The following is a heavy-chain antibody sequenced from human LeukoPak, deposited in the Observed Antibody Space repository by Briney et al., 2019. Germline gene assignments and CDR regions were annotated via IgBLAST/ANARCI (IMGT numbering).Heavy chain of an antibody. J-gene: IGHJ4*02. D-gene: IGHD3-16*01. CDR3: ERGVYSYPC. CDR2: IKEDGSEI. Sequence: GGSLRLSCAASGFTFSSYWMTWVRQAPGKGLQWVANIKEDGSEIYYVDSVKGRFTIPRDNARNALYLQMNSLRAEDTALYYCERGVYSYPCWGEGTVVTVSS. V-gene: IGHV3-7*01. CDR1: GFTFSSYW.